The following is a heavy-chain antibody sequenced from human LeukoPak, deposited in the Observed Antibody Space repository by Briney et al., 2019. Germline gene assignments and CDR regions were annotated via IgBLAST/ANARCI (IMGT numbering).Heavy chain of an antibody. D-gene: IGHD5-24*01. CDR2: ITSTSRTI. CDR3: ARDFPDNSLFDL. J-gene: IGHJ4*02. Sequence: GGSLRLSCEVSGFTFNDYSMHWVRQAPGKGLEWVSSITSTSRTIFYADSVQGRFTISRDNAKNTVSLEMNSLRSEDAAIYYCARDFPDNSLFDLWGQGTLVSVSS. V-gene: IGHV3-69-1*02. CDR1: GFTFNDYS.